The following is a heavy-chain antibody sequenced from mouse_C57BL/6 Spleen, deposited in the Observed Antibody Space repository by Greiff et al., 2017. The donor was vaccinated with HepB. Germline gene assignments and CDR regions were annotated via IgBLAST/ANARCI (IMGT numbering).Heavy chain of an antibody. CDR2: IDPANGNT. D-gene: IGHD1-1*01. Sequence: VQLQQSVAELVRPGASVKLSCTASGFNFKNSYMHWVKQRPEQGLEWIGRIDPANGNTKYAPKFQGKATITADTSSNTAYLQISSLTSEDTAIYYCAREITAVVGSALDYWGQGTTVTVSS. CDR1: GFNFKNSY. CDR3: AREITAVVGSALDY. J-gene: IGHJ4*01. V-gene: IGHV14-3*01.